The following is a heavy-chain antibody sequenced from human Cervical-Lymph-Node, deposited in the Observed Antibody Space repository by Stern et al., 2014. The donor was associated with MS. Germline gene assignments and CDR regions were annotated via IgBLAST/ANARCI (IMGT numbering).Heavy chain of an antibody. Sequence: VQLVESGGGLVQPGGSQRLSCVASGSTFSTSWMSWVRQAPGKGLEWVANINRDGSVTFYLDSVKGRFTISRDNAKSSLYLEMNSVRAEDTAVYYCTRFLQSGWSDLFDSWGRGTLVTVSS. J-gene: IGHJ5*01. D-gene: IGHD6-19*01. V-gene: IGHV3-7*01. CDR1: GSTFSTSW. CDR3: TRFLQSGWSDLFDS. CDR2: INRDGSVT.